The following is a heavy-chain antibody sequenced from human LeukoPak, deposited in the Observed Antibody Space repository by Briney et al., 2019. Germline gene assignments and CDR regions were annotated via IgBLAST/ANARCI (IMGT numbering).Heavy chain of an antibody. D-gene: IGHD1-1*01. CDR2: INPNSGGT. V-gene: IGHV1-2*02. Sequence: ASVKVSCKASGYTFTGYYMHWVRQAPGQGLEWMGWINPNSGGTNYAQKFQGRVTMTRDTSISTAYMELSRLRSDDTAVYYCARDHPVQLERLPKQGTQNYYYYYHMDVWGKGTTVTVSS. CDR1: GYTFTGYY. J-gene: IGHJ6*03. CDR3: ARDHPVQLERLPKQGTQNYYYYYHMDV.